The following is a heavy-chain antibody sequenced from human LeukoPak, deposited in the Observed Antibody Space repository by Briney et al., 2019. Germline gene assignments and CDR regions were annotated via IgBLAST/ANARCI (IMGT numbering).Heavy chain of an antibody. CDR3: ARGRGYCSSSGCSYYYMDV. CDR1: GYTFIGYY. CDR2: INPNSGGT. J-gene: IGHJ6*03. Sequence: ASVKVSCKASGYTFIGYYMHWVRHAPGQGLEWMGWINPNSGGTNYAQKFQGRVTMTRDTSINTAYMELSSLRSDDTAVYYCARGRGYCSSSGCSYYYMDVWGKGTTVTVSS. D-gene: IGHD2-2*01. V-gene: IGHV1-2*02.